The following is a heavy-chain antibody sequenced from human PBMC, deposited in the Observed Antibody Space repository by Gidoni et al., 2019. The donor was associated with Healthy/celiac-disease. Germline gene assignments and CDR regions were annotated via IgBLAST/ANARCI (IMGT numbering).Heavy chain of an antibody. CDR3: TTVAYYDTVGDWFDP. D-gene: IGHD3-22*01. V-gene: IGHV3-15*01. CDR2: IKSKTDGGTT. J-gene: IGHJ5*02. Sequence: EVQLVESGGGLVKPGGSLRPSCAASGFTFSNAWMSWVRQAPGKGLEWVGRIKSKTDGGTTDYAAPVKGRFTISRDDSKNTLYLQMNSLKTEDTAVYYCTTVAYYDTVGDWFDPWGQGTLVTVSS. CDR1: GFTFSNAW.